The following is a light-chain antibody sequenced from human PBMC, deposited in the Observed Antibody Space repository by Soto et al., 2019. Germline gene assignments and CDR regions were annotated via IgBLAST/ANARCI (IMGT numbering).Light chain of an antibody. V-gene: IGLV2-14*01. CDR1: SGDIGSYTY. J-gene: IGLJ2*01. Sequence: QSAPTQPASVSGSPGQSITISCTGTSGDIGSYTYVSWYQQYPGKAPKLLISEVTNRPSGVSNRFSGSKSGNTASLTISGLQAEDEAHYYCSSYTTTSPPVVFGGGTKLTVL. CDR3: SSYTTTSPPVV. CDR2: EVT.